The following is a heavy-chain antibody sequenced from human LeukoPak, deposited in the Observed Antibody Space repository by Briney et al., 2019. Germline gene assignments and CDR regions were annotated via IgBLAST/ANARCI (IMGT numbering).Heavy chain of an antibody. CDR2: IKQDGSEK. CDR1: GFTFSGYW. D-gene: IGHD4-17*01. CDR3: ARATTTVTVNNWFDP. J-gene: IGHJ5*02. V-gene: IGHV3-7*04. Sequence: GGSLRISCAASGFTFSGYWMTWVRQGPGKGLEWVANIKQDGSEKYYVDSVKGRFTISRDNAKNSMYLQMNSLRAEDTAVYYCARATTTVTVNNWFDPWGQGTLVTVSS.